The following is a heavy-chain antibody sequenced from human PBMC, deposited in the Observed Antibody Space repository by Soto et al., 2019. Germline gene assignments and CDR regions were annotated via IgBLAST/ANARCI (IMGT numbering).Heavy chain of an antibody. CDR1: GGSVSSSNYY. Sequence: QLQLQESGPGLVKPSETLSLTCIVSGGSVSSSNYYWGWLRQSPGKGLEWIGSIYYSGNTYYNPSLESRVTISVDKSNNEFSLKVISVTAADTAVYYCARLEGLATISYYFDFWGQGSLVTVSS. CDR2: IYYSGNT. CDR3: ARLEGLATISYYFDF. D-gene: IGHD3-9*01. V-gene: IGHV4-39*01. J-gene: IGHJ4*02.